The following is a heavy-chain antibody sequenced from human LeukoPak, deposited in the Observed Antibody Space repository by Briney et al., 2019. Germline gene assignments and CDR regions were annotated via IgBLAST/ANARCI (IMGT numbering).Heavy chain of an antibody. Sequence: PGGSLRLSCAASGFTFSNAWMRWVRQAPGKGLEWVGRIKRKTDGGTTDYAAPVKGRFHISREDSKNTLKLQMNSLKTEDTPVYYCTTVYYYDSSGFPQDYYYYYMDVWGKGTTVTVSS. CDR2: IKRKTDGGTT. D-gene: IGHD3-22*01. V-gene: IGHV3-15*01. CDR1: GFTFSNAW. J-gene: IGHJ6*03. CDR3: TTVYYYDSSGFPQDYYYYYMDV.